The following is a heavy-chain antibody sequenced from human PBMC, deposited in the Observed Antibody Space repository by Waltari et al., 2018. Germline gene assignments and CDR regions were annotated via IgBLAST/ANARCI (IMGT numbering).Heavy chain of an antibody. J-gene: IGHJ4*02. CDR3: ARAYYGSLFDY. V-gene: IGHV4-59*01. Sequence: QVQLQESGPGLVKPSETLSLTCTVSGGSISSYYWSWIRQPPGKGLEWIGYIYYSGSTNYNPSLKSRVTISVDTSKNQFSLKLSSVTAADTAVYYCARAYYGSLFDYWGQGTLVTVSS. CDR1: GGSISSYY. CDR2: IYYSGST. D-gene: IGHD1-26*01.